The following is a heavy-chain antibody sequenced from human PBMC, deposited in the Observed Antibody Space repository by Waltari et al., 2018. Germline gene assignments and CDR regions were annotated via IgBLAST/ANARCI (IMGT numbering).Heavy chain of an antibody. J-gene: IGHJ4*02. CDR2: ISYDGSNK. Sequence: QVHLVESGGGVVQPGRSLRLSCAASVFTFSSYGMHWVRQAPGKGLEWVALISYDGSNKYYADSVKGRFTISRDNSKNTLYLQMSSLRAEDTAVYYCAKVSGSIRDRCGSPPGDYWGQGTLVTVSS. CDR3: AKVSGSIRDRCGSPPGDY. CDR1: VFTFSSYG. V-gene: IGHV3-30*18. D-gene: IGHD3-10*01.